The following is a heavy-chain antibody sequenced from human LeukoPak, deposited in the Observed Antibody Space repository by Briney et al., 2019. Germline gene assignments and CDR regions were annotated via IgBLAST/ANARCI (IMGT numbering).Heavy chain of an antibody. Sequence: SVKVSCKAFGGTFSSYAISWVRQAPGQGLEWMGGIIPIFGTANYAQKFQGRVTITADESTSTAYMELSSLRSEDTAVYYCARVFENYDYVWGSYRHNWFDPWGQGTLVTVSS. CDR1: GGTFSSYA. CDR3: ARVFENYDYVWGSYRHNWFDP. D-gene: IGHD3-16*02. J-gene: IGHJ5*02. V-gene: IGHV1-69*13. CDR2: IIPIFGTA.